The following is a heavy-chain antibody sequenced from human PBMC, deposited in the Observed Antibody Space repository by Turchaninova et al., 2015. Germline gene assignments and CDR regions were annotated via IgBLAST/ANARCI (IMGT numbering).Heavy chain of an antibody. V-gene: IGHV1-3*01. CDR1: GYTFTSYA. J-gene: IGHJ3*02. CDR2: INAGNGNT. D-gene: IGHD1-1*01. Sequence: GAEVKKPGASVKVSCKASGYTFTSYAMHWVRQAPGQRLEWMGWINAGNGNTKYSQKFQGRVTITRDTSASTAYMELSSLRSEDTAVYYCARDLSTTGTTHTFDIWGQGTMVTVSS. CDR3: ARDLSTTGTTHTFDI.